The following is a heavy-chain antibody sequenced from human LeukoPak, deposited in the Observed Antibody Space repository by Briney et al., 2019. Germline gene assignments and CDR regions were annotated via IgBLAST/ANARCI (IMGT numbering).Heavy chain of an antibody. V-gene: IGHV3-74*01. CDR2: INTDGTTT. Sequence: GGSLRLSCAASGFTFSTYWMHWVRQAPGKGLVWVSRINTDGTTTNYADSVKGRFTISRDNSKNTLYLQMNSLRAEDTAVYYCAKDGGGPAAMRGYYYYYYMDVWGKGTTVTVSS. J-gene: IGHJ6*03. CDR1: GFTFSTYW. D-gene: IGHD2-2*01. CDR3: AKDGGGPAAMRGYYYYYYMDV.